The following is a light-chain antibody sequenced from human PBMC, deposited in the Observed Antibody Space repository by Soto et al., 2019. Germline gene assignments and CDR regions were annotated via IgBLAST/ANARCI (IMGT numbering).Light chain of an antibody. CDR1: QSASGN. J-gene: IGKJ5*01. V-gene: IGKV3-15*01. CDR3: QEYYNWPPIT. Sequence: EIVMTQSPATLSVSPGARASLSCRASQSASGNLAWYQQKPGQAIRLLMYGASTRATGLPARFSASGSGTEFTLTISGPQSEGVAVYYSQEYYNWPPITFGQGTRLEIK. CDR2: GAS.